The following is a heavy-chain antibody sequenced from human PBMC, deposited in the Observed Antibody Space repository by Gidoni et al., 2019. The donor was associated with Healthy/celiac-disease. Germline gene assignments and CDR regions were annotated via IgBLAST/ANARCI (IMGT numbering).Heavy chain of an antibody. CDR2: IYYRVST. V-gene: IGHV4-39*01. CDR1: GGPISSSFYD. J-gene: IGHJ5*02. D-gene: IGHD2-2*01. Sequence: QLQLQESGPGLVKPSETLSLTCTVSGGPISSSFYDWGWISQPPWKGLAWIGSIYYRVSTYDNPALKSRVTISEETSKNQFSLKLSSLTAADTAVYYCARLIRGSTCRFDPWGQGTLVTVSS. CDR3: ARLIRGSTCRFDP.